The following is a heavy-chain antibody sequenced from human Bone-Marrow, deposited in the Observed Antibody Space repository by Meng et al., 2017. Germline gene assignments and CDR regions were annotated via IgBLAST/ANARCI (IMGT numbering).Heavy chain of an antibody. V-gene: IGHV3-30*03. CDR1: GFTFSSYS. Sequence: GESLKISCAASGFTFSSYSMNWVRQAPGKGLEWVAVISYDGSNKYYADSVKGRFTISRDNSKNTLYLQMNSLRAEDTAVYYCARRRGNDHPQDGMDVWGQGTTVTVSS. D-gene: IGHD2-8*01. J-gene: IGHJ6*02. CDR2: ISYDGSNK. CDR3: ARRRGNDHPQDGMDV.